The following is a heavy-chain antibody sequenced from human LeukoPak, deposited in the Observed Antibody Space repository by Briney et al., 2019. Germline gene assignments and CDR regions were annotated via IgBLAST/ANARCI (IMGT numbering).Heavy chain of an antibody. D-gene: IGHD3-22*01. Sequence: ASVKVSCKASGYTFTSYGISWVRQAPGQGLEWMGWISTYNGNTNYAQKLQGRVTMTTDTSTSIAYMELRSLRSDDTAVYYCARALMGYYYDSSGYGVTFDIWGQGTMVTVSS. V-gene: IGHV1-18*01. CDR1: GYTFTSYG. J-gene: IGHJ3*02. CDR3: ARALMGYYYDSSGYGVTFDI. CDR2: ISTYNGNT.